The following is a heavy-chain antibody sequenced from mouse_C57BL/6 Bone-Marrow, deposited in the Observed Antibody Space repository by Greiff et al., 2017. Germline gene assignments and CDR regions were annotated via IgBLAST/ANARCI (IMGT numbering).Heavy chain of an antibody. CDR3: ARGGWLLRSAMDY. J-gene: IGHJ4*01. V-gene: IGHV1-7*01. D-gene: IGHD2-3*01. CDR1: GYTFTSYW. CDR2: INPSSGYT. Sequence: QVQLQQSGAELAKPGASVKLSCKASGYTFTSYWMHWVKQRPGQGLEWIGYINPSSGYTKYNQKFKDKATLTADKSSSTAYMQLSSLTYKDSAVYYCARGGWLLRSAMDYWGQGTSVTVSS.